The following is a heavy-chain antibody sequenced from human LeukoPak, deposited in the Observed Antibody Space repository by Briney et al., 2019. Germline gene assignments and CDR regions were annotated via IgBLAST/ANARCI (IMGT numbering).Heavy chain of an antibody. D-gene: IGHD2-15*01. J-gene: IGHJ4*02. CDR2: INPSGGST. V-gene: IGHV1-46*01. Sequence: ASVKVSCKASGYTFTSYYMHWVRQAPGQGLEWMGIINPSGGSTTYAQKFQGRVTMTRDTSTSTVYMELSSLRSEDTAVYYCARSPSYCSGGSCYSDHFDYWGQGTLVTVSS. CDR1: GYTFTSYY. CDR3: ARSPSYCSGGSCYSDHFDY.